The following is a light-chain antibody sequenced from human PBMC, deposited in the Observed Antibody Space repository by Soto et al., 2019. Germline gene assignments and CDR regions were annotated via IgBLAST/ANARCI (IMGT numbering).Light chain of an antibody. CDR3: QHYGSSPGT. CDR2: DAS. Sequence: EIVLTQSPGTLSLSPGERATLSCRASRGLSNTYLAWYQQKPGQAPRLLMSDASSRAAGIPDRFSGSWSGTDFTLTISRLEPEDFAVYYCQHYGSSPGTFGQGTKVEIK. J-gene: IGKJ1*01. CDR1: RGLSNTY. V-gene: IGKV3-20*01.